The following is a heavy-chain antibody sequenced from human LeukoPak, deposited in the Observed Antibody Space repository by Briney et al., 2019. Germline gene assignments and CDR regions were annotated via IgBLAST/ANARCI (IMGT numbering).Heavy chain of an antibody. CDR3: ARQLRFLEWFPSVYYMDV. D-gene: IGHD3-3*01. CDR1: GGSFSGYY. CDR2: INHSGST. V-gene: IGHV4-34*01. J-gene: IGHJ6*03. Sequence: SETLSLTCAVYGGSFSGYYWSWIRQPPGKGLEWIGEINHSGSTNYNPSLKSRVTISVDTSKNQFSLKLSSVTAADTAVYYCARQLRFLEWFPSVYYMDVWGKGTTVTVSS.